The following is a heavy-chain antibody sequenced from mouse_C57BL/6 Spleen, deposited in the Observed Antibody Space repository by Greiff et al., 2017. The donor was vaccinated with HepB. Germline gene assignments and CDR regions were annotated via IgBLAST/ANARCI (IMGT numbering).Heavy chain of an antibody. CDR3: ARHYYGSSWDY. CDR2: IYPGGGYT. Sequence: VQLVESGAELVRPGTSVKMSCKASGYTFTNYWIGWAKQRPGHGLEWIGDIYPGGGYTNYNEKFKGKATLTADKSSSTAYMQFSSLTSEDSAIYYCARHYYGSSWDYWGQGTTLTVSS. V-gene: IGHV1-63*01. J-gene: IGHJ2*01. CDR1: GYTFTNYW. D-gene: IGHD1-1*01.